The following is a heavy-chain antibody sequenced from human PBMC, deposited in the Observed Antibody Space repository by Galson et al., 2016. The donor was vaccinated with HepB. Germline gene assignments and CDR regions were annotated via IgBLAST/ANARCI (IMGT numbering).Heavy chain of an antibody. CDR3: ARVNPKYYYGMDV. V-gene: IGHV3-30*04. CDR1: GFTFRSYA. J-gene: IGHJ6*01. CDR2: ISYDGSNK. Sequence: SLRLSCAASGFTFRSYAMHWVRQAPGKGLEWVAVISYDGSNKNYADSVKGRFTISRDNSKNTAYLQMNSLRAEDTAVYYCARVNPKYYYGMDVWGQGTTVTVSS.